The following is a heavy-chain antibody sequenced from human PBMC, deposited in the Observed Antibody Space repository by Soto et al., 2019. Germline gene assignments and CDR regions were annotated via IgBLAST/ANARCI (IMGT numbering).Heavy chain of an antibody. CDR3: ARDPPMVRGVIAVPRYYYYGMDV. V-gene: IGHV1-46*01. CDR1: GYTFTSHY. CDR2: INPSGGST. D-gene: IGHD3-10*01. J-gene: IGHJ6*02. Sequence: GASVKVSRQGSGYTFTSHYLHLVGQAPGQGLEGMGIINPSGGSTSYAQKFQGRVTMTRDTSTSTVYMELSSLRSEDTAVYYCARDPPMVRGVIAVPRYYYYGMDVWGQGTTVTVSS.